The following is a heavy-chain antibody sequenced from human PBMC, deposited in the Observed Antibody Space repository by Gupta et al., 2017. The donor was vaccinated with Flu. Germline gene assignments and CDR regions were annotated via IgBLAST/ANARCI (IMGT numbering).Heavy chain of an antibody. CDR2: INWNSGTI. CDR1: GFTFDDYA. CDR3: ARDGHYDLLTGFYPFDY. V-gene: IGHV3-9*01. J-gene: IGHJ4*02. D-gene: IGHD3-9*01. Sequence: VQLVDSGGGLVQPGRSVRLSCAASGFTFDDYAMHWVRHAPGNGLGCVSGINWNSGTIDYADSVKGRFTISRDNAKNSRYLQMNSLRAEDTALYYCARDGHYDLLTGFYPFDYWGQGTLVTVSS.